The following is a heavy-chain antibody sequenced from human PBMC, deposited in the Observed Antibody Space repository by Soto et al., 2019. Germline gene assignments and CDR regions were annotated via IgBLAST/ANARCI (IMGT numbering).Heavy chain of an antibody. CDR2: IYASDSDT. CDR3: ASAMKYSYGYY. J-gene: IGHJ4*02. CDR1: GYTFISYS. D-gene: IGHD5-18*01. V-gene: IGHV5-51*01. Sequence: PGESLKISCKGSGYTFISYSIGWVRQMPGKGLEWMGLIYASDSDTRYSPSFQGQVTISVDKSISTAYLQWSSLKASDTAIYYCASAMKYSYGYYWGQGTLVTVS.